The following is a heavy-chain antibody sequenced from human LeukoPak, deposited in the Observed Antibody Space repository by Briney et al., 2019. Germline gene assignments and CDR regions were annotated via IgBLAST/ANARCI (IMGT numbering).Heavy chain of an antibody. Sequence: ASVKVSCKVSGYSLTELPMHWVRQAPGKGLEWVGGFDPEEREEIYAQKFQGRVTMTEDTSTHTAYMELTGLRSDDTAVYYCATIELRNLDWLVFDYWGQGTLLSVSS. D-gene: IGHD3-9*01. CDR1: GYSLTELP. CDR3: ATIELRNLDWLVFDY. J-gene: IGHJ4*02. V-gene: IGHV1-24*01. CDR2: FDPEEREE.